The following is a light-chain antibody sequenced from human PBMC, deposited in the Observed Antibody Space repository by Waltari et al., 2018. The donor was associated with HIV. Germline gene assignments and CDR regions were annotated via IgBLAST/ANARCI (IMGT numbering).Light chain of an antibody. CDR2: EVS. Sequence: QSALTQPPSASGSPGQSVPIPGTGTSHDVGGYTYVSWYQQHPGKAPKLMIYEVSKRPSGVPDRVSGSKSGNTASLTVSGLQAEDEADYYCSSYAGSNNYVFGTGTKVTVL. CDR1: SHDVGGYTY. CDR3: SSYAGSNNYV. V-gene: IGLV2-8*01. J-gene: IGLJ1*01.